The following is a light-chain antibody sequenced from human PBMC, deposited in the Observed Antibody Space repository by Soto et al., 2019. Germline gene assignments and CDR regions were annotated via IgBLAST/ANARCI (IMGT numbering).Light chain of an antibody. J-gene: IGKJ1*01. CDR1: QSVNSKF. V-gene: IGKV3-20*01. CDR3: QQYGTSPWT. Sequence: EIVLTQSPGTLSLSAGDRATLSCRASQSVNSKFLAWYQQKPGQAPRLLIYGASSRATGIPDTFSGSGSGTDFTLTISRLETGDFAVYYCQQYGTSPWTFGQGTKVDIK. CDR2: GAS.